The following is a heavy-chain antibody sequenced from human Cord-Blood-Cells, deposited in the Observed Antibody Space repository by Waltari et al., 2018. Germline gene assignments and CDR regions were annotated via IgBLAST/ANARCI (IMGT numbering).Heavy chain of an antibody. D-gene: IGHD6-13*01. CDR2: IKHSGST. V-gene: IGHV4-34*01. Sequence: QVQLQQWGAGLLKPSETLSLTCAVHGGSFSGYYWSWIRQPPGKGLEWIGEIKHSGSTNYNPSLKSRVTISVDTSKNQFSLKLSSVTAADTAVYYCARVDSSSWLNWFDPWGQGTLVTVSS. CDR3: ARVDSSSWLNWFDP. CDR1: GGSFSGYY. J-gene: IGHJ5*02.